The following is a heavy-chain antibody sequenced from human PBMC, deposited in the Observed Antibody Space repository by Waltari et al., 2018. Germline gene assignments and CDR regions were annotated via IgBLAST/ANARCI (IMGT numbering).Heavy chain of an antibody. CDR1: GFTFSSYA. D-gene: IGHD4-17*01. Sequence: QVQLVESGGGVVQPGRSLRLSCAASGFTFSSYAMHWVRQAPGKGLEWVAVISYDGSNKYYADSVKGRFTISRDNSKNTLYLQMNSLRAEDTAVYYCARDLPDYGDYDFFDYWGQGTLVTVSS. V-gene: IGHV3-30-3*01. J-gene: IGHJ4*02. CDR2: ISYDGSNK. CDR3: ARDLPDYGDYDFFDY.